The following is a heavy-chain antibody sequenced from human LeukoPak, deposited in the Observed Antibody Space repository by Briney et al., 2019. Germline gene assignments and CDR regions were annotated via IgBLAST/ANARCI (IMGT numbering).Heavy chain of an antibody. J-gene: IGHJ4*02. D-gene: IGHD6-6*01. CDR3: ARDRGSSSLFGY. Sequence: ASVKVSCKVSGYTLTELSMHWVRQAPGKGLEWMGGFDPEDGETIYAQKFQGRVTMTTDTSTSTAYMELRSLRSDDTAVYYCARDRGSSSLFGYWGQGTLVTVSS. CDR1: GYTLTELS. CDR2: FDPEDGET. V-gene: IGHV1-24*01.